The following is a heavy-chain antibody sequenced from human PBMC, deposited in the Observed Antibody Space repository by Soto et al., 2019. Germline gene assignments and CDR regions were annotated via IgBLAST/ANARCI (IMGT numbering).Heavy chain of an antibody. CDR2: ISAYIGQN. CDR3: ARGRSEVKYDF. CDR1: GYTFINYG. D-gene: IGHD2-21*01. Sequence: QVQLVQSGSEMKKPGASVKVSCKASGYTFINYGLSWVRQAPGQGLEWMGWISAYIGQNDYSPKFRDRLTMTTDTPTTTAYMELTSLRSDDTAIYYCARGRSEVKYDFWGQGTLVTVSS. V-gene: IGHV1-18*01. J-gene: IGHJ4*03.